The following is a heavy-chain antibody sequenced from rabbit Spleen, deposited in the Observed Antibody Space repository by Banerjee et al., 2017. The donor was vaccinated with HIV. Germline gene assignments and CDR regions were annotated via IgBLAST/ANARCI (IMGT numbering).Heavy chain of an antibody. J-gene: IGHJ4*01. CDR1: GFSFSSGYD. V-gene: IGHV1S40*01. CDR2: IYTGSSGTT. Sequence: QSLEESGGDLVKPGASLTLTCTASGFSFSSGYDMCWVRQAPGKGLEWIACIYTGSSGTTYYANWAKGRFTISRTSSTTVTLQMTSLTAADTATYFCAREFSGYPGDSHLDLWGPGTLVTVS. D-gene: IGHD7-1*01. CDR3: AREFSGYPGDSHLDL.